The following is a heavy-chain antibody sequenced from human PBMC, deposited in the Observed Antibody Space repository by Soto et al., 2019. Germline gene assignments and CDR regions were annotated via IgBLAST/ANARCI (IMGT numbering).Heavy chain of an antibody. D-gene: IGHD3-9*01. CDR1: GFTFSSYA. Sequence: GGSLRLSCAASGFTFSSYAMSWVRQAPGKGLEWVSAISGSGGSTYYADSVKGRFTISRDNSKNTLYLQMNSLRAEDTAVYYCATRGSDILTGFFCGTGLYHPGLSCLYGLAVWGQGTTVTVSS. V-gene: IGHV3-23*01. J-gene: IGHJ6*02. CDR2: ISGSGGST. CDR3: ATRGSDILTGFFCGTGLYHPGLSCLYGLAV.